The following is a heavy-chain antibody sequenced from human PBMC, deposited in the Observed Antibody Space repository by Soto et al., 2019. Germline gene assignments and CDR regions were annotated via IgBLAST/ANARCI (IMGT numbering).Heavy chain of an antibody. Sequence: ASVKVSCKASGYTFTSYGISWVRQAPGQGLEWMGWISAYNGNTNYAQKLQGRVTMTTDTSTSTAYMELRSLRSDDTAVYYCARDGSSRNRNRYYYYYYYMDVWGKGTTVTVSS. CDR3: ARDGSSRNRNRYYYYYYYMDV. D-gene: IGHD1-1*01. V-gene: IGHV1-18*01. J-gene: IGHJ6*03. CDR2: ISAYNGNT. CDR1: GYTFTSYG.